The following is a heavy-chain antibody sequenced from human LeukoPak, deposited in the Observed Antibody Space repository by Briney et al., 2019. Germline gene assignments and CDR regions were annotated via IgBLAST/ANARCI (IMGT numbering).Heavy chain of an antibody. Sequence: ASVKVSCKASGYTFTSYGISWVRQAPGQGLEWMGWISAYNGNTNYAQKLQGRVTMTTDTSTSTAYMELRSLRSDDTAVYYCARGHSIVVVPAAPPDYWGQGTLVTVSS. CDR2: ISAYNGNT. J-gene: IGHJ4*02. CDR1: GYTFTSYG. V-gene: IGHV1-18*01. CDR3: ARGHSIVVVPAAPPDY. D-gene: IGHD2-2*01.